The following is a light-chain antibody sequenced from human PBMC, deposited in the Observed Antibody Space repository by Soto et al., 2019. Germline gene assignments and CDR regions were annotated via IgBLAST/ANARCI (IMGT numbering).Light chain of an antibody. J-gene: IGLJ2*01. CDR2: GNS. CDR1: SSNIGAGYD. Sequence: QSVLTQPPSVSGAPGQRVTISCTGSSSNIGAGYDVHWYQQLPGTAHKLLIYGNSNRPSGVPDRFSGSKSGTSASLAITGLQAEDEADYYCQSYDSSLSGSGVFGGGTNVTVL. V-gene: IGLV1-40*01. CDR3: QSYDSSLSGSGV.